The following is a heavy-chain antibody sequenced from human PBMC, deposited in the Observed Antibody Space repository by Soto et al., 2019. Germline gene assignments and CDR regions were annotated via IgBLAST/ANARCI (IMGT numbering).Heavy chain of an antibody. Sequence: ASVKVSCKASGYTFTSYGIHWVRQAPGQRLERMGWINAANGDTKYSPKFQGRVTITRDTSASTAYMELSSLRSEDTAVYYCVRRHVSATGIDWFDPWGQGTLVTVSS. CDR1: GYTFTSYG. D-gene: IGHD6-13*01. J-gene: IGHJ5*02. CDR3: VRRHVSATGIDWFDP. CDR2: INAANGDT. V-gene: IGHV1-3*01.